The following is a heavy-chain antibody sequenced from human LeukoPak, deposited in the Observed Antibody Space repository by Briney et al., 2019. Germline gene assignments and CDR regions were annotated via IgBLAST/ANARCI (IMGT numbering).Heavy chain of an antibody. CDR1: GGSITTYS. CDR2: IYYSGNT. V-gene: IGHV4-59*01. CDR3: AGSGYSSGYLFVY. D-gene: IGHD5-18*01. J-gene: IGHJ4*02. Sequence: PSETLSLTCTVSGGSITTYSWSWIRQPPGKGLEWIGYIYYSGNTNYNPSLKSRGTISVDTSKNQFSLKLSSVTAADTAMYYCAGSGYSSGYLFVYWGQGTLVTVSS.